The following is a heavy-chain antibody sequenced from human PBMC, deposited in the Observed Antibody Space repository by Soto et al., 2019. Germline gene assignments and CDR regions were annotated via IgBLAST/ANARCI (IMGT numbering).Heavy chain of an antibody. D-gene: IGHD3-3*01. Sequence: EVHLLESGGGLVQPGGSLRLSCSASGFTFTSYAMSWVRQAPGKGLEWVSGISGSGGDTKSADSVKGRFTISRDNFKNMLHLQMNSLRAEDTAVYYCAKHDFWTLYNTGLDSWGQGTLVTVSS. CDR2: ISGSGGDT. V-gene: IGHV3-23*01. J-gene: IGHJ4*02. CDR3: AKHDFWTLYNTGLDS. CDR1: GFTFTSYA.